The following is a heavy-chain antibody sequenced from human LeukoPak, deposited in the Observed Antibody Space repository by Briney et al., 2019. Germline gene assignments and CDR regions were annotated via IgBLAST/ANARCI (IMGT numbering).Heavy chain of an antibody. Sequence: PGGSLRLSCAASGFTFSSYGMHWVRQAPGKGLEWVDFIRYDGSIKYYADSVEGRFTISRDNSKNTLYLQMNSLRAEDTAVYYCAKMGWYYDSSGYYFDYWGQGTLVTVSS. J-gene: IGHJ4*02. CDR1: GFTFSSYG. CDR2: IRYDGSIK. CDR3: AKMGWYYDSSGYYFDY. V-gene: IGHV3-30*02. D-gene: IGHD3-22*01.